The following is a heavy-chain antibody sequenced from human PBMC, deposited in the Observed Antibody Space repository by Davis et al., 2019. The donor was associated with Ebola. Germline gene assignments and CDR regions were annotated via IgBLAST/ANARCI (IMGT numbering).Heavy chain of an antibody. V-gene: IGHV3-30*02. CDR3: AKSVSPDAFDI. J-gene: IGHJ3*02. CDR2: IEYDGSKK. D-gene: IGHD2-8*01. CDR1: GFTFSSYS. Sequence: PGGSLRPSCAASGFTFSSYSMNWVRQAPGKGLEWVAFIEYDGSKKYSADSVKGRFTISRDNSENTLYLQMNSLRADNTAVYYCAKSVSPDAFDIWGQGTMVTVSS.